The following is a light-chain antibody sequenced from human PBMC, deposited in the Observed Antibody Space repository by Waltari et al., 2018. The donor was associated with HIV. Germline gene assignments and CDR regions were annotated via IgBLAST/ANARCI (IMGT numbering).Light chain of an antibody. CDR2: VTR. CDR1: SSNIGAGYD. J-gene: IGLJ2*01. Sequence: QSVLTQPPSVSGAPGQRVTISCTGSSSNIGAGYDVHWYQQLPVPAPNLLLYVTRNRPSGFPDRFSGSKSGTSASLAITGLQAEDEADYYCQSYDSSLSNVVFGGGTKLTVL. V-gene: IGLV1-40*01. CDR3: QSYDSSLSNVV.